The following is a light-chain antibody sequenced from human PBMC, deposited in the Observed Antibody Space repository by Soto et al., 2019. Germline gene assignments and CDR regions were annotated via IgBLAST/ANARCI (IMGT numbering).Light chain of an antibody. CDR1: SSNIGGNS. V-gene: IGLV1-51*01. CDR3: ASWDSSLSAYV. Sequence: QSVLTQPPSVSPAPGQKVTISCSGSSSNIGGNSVSWYQQLPGTAPKLLIYDDNKRPSGIPDRFSGSKSGTSATLGITGFQTGDEADYYCASWDSSLSAYVFGTGPKVTV. CDR2: DDN. J-gene: IGLJ1*01.